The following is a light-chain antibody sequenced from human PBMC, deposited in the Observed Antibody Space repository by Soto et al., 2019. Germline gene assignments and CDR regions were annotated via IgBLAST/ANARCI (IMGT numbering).Light chain of an antibody. V-gene: IGKV3-15*01. CDR1: QSVSSN. J-gene: IGKJ1*01. CDR3: QHYNNWPRT. CDR2: AAS. Sequence: EIVMTRATSTMSVSPGEIATLSFRASQSVSSNLAWFQQKPGQAPGLLIYAASTRATGIPARFSGSGSGTEFTLTISSLQSEDFAVYYCQHYNNWPRTFGQGTKVDIK.